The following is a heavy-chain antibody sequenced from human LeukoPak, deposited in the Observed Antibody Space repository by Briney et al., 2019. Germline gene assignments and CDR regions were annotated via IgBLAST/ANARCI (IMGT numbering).Heavy chain of an antibody. CDR3: ARVAGIAVAGTPFDY. J-gene: IGHJ4*02. CDR1: GGSISSSSYY. Sequence: PSETLSLTCTVSGGSISSSSYYWGWIRQPPGKGLEWIGSIYYSGSTYYNPSLKSRVTISVDTSKNQFSLKLSSVTAADTAVYYCARVAGIAVAGTPFDYWGQGTLVTVSS. CDR2: IYYSGST. V-gene: IGHV4-39*07. D-gene: IGHD6-19*01.